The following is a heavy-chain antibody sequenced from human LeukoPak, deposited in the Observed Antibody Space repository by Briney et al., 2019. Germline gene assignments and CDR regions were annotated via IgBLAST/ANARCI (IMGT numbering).Heavy chain of an antibody. V-gene: IGHV3-66*01. CDR2: IYKVGNT. D-gene: IGHD1-26*01. J-gene: IGHJ3*02. CDR1: RFTVSNNY. CDR3: ARGLVVGGTGVWAFDI. Sequence: PGGSLRLSCAASRFTVSNNYMSWVRQAPGYGLEWVSVIYKVGNTFYADFVKGRFTISRDNSKNTLYLQMNSLRAEDTALYYCARGLVVGGTGVWAFDIWGQGTMVTVSS.